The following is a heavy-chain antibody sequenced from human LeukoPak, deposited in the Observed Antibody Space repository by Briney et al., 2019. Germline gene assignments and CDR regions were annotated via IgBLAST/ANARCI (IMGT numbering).Heavy chain of an antibody. D-gene: IGHD6-19*01. J-gene: IGHJ2*01. CDR2: FDPEDGET. CDR1: GYTLTELS. Sequence: GASVKVSCKVSGYTLTELSMHWVRQAPGKGLEWMGGFDPEDGETIYAQKFQGRVTMTEDTSTDTAYMELSSLRSEDTAVHYCATTVGAVAGPNWYFDLWGRGTLVTVSS. V-gene: IGHV1-24*01. CDR3: ATTVGAVAGPNWYFDL.